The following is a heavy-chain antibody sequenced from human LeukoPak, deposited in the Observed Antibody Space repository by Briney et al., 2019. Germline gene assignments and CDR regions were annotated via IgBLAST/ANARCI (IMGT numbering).Heavy chain of an antibody. D-gene: IGHD5-12*01. J-gene: IGHJ4*02. V-gene: IGHV3-7*01. Sequence: HPGGSLRLSCAASGFTFSSYWMSWVRQAPGKGLEWVANIKQDGSEKYYVDSVKGRFTISRDNAKNSLYLQMNSLRAEDTAVYYCARDHGGYDYYFDYWGQGTLVTVSS. CDR2: IKQDGSEK. CDR1: GFTFSSYW. CDR3: ARDHGGYDYYFDY.